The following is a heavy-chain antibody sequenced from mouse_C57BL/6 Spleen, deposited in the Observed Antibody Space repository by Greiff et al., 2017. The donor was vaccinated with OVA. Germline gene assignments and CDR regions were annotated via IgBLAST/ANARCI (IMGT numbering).Heavy chain of an antibody. CDR3: ARASSGYLIYAMDY. V-gene: IGHV1-69*01. CDR1: GYTFTSYW. J-gene: IGHJ4*01. CDR2: IDPSDSYT. Sequence: QVQLQQPGAELVMPGASVKLSCKASGYTFTSYWMHWVKQRPGQGLEWIGEIDPSDSYTNYNQKFKGKSTLTVDKSSSTAYMQLSSRTSEDSAVYYCARASSGYLIYAMDYWGQGTSVTVSS. D-gene: IGHD3-2*02.